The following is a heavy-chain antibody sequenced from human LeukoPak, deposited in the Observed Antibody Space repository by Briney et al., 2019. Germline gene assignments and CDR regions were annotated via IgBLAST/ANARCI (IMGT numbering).Heavy chain of an antibody. CDR2: ISWNSGSI. J-gene: IGHJ4*02. CDR1: GFTFDDYA. V-gene: IGHV3-9*01. D-gene: IGHD1-1*01. Sequence: GGSLRLSCAASGFTFDDYAIHWVRQAPGKGLEWVSGISWNSGSIDYADSVKGRFTISRDNAKNSLYLQMNSLRAEDTALYYCAKDMNPLNWRSPTLGCWGQGTLVTVSP. CDR3: AKDMNPLNWRSPTLGC.